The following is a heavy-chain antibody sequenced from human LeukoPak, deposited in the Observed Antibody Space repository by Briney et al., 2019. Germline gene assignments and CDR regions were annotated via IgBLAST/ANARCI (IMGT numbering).Heavy chain of an antibody. D-gene: IGHD2-21*02. CDR1: GYTFTGNH. Sequence: ASVKVSCKASGYTFTGNHMHWVRQAPGQGLEWMGWINPDSGGTNYAQKFQGRVIMTRDTSISTAYMELSRLGSDDTAVYYCARGGSTDSIHSCGGNCYFLDYWGQGTLVTVSS. CDR3: ARGGSTDSIHSCGGNCYFLDY. J-gene: IGHJ4*02. V-gene: IGHV1-2*02. CDR2: INPDSGGT.